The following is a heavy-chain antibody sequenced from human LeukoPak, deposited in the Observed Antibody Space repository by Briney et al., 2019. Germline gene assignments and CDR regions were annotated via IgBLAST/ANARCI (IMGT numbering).Heavy chain of an antibody. Sequence: GGSLRLSCAASGFTFSSYSMNWVRQAPGKGLEWVSSISSSSSYIYYADSVKGRFTISRDNAKNSLSLQMNSLRAEDTAVYYCAKLANYYDSSGDGFDIWGQGTMVTVSS. CDR3: AKLANYYDSSGDGFDI. V-gene: IGHV3-21*01. CDR1: GFTFSSYS. D-gene: IGHD3-22*01. J-gene: IGHJ3*02. CDR2: ISSSSSYI.